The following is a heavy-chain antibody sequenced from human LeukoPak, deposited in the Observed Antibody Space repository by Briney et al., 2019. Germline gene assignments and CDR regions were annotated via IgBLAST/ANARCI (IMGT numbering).Heavy chain of an antibody. CDR2: IIPIFGTA. J-gene: IGHJ5*02. CDR3: AREGDYDILTGYWFDP. CDR1: GGTFSSYA. D-gene: IGHD3-9*01. V-gene: IGHV1-69*13. Sequence: ASVKVSCKASGGTFSSYAISWVRQAPGQGLEWMGGIIPIFGTANYAQKFQGRVTITADESTSTAYMELSSLRSEDTAVYYCAREGDYDILTGYWFDPWGQGTLVTVSS.